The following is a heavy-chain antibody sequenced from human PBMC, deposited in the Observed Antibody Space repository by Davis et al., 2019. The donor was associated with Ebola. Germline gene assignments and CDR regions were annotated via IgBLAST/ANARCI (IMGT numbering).Heavy chain of an antibody. CDR1: GFTFDDYG. V-gene: IGHV3-20*04. CDR3: TRGSVRVSEWLSQNAFDI. CDR2: INWNGGST. D-gene: IGHD3-3*01. Sequence: GGSLRLSCAASGFTFDDYGMSWVRHAPGKGLEWVSGINWNGGSTGYADSVKGRFTISRENSKNTLYLQMNSLRTEDTAVYYCTRGSVRVSEWLSQNAFDIWGQGTMVTVSS. J-gene: IGHJ3*02.